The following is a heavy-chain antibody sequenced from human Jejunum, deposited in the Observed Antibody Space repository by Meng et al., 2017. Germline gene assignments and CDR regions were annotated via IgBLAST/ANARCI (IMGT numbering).Heavy chain of an antibody. J-gene: IGHJ4*02. CDR3: ARERVTPTKGLDC. D-gene: IGHD1/OR15-1a*01. V-gene: IGHV4-61*02. CDR1: GGSISSGSYY. CDR2: IYSSGST. Sequence: SKTLSLTCTVSGGSISSGSYYWNWIRQPAGKGLEWIGRIYSSGSTTYNPSLESRVTISVDTSNNQFSLKLTSVTAADMAVYYCARERVTPTKGLDCWGQGTLVTGAS.